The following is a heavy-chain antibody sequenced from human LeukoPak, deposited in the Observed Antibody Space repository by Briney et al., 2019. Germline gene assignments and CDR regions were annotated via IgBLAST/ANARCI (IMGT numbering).Heavy chain of an antibody. D-gene: IGHD3-10*01. CDR1: GGSISSPSHF. J-gene: IGHJ2*01. V-gene: IGHV4-39*01. Sequence: SETLSLTCTVSGGSISSPSHFWGWIRQPPGKGLEWIGSIYYSGSTYYNPSLRSRVTISVDTSRNQFSLELSSVTAADTAVYYCARVRSGAAGYFDLWGRGTLVTVSS. CDR3: ARVRSGAAGYFDL. CDR2: IYYSGST.